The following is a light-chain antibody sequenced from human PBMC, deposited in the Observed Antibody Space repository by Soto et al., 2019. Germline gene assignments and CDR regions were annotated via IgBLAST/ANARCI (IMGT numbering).Light chain of an antibody. J-gene: IGLJ1*01. CDR1: SSDVGGYNY. Sequence: QSALTQPASVSGSPGQSITISCTGTSSDVGGYNYVSWFQQHPGKAPKLMIYDVNNRPSGVSYRFSGSKSGNTASLTISGXXXXXXXDYYCSSYTSSSTRVFGTGTK. V-gene: IGLV2-14*01. CDR2: DVN. CDR3: SSYTSSSTRV.